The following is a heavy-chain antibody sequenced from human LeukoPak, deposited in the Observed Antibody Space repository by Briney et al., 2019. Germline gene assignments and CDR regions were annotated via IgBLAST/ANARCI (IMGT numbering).Heavy chain of an antibody. Sequence: GGSLRLSCAASGFTFSSYSMNWVRQAPGKGLEWVSYIGSSSSTIYYADSVKGRFTISRDNAKNSLYLHMNSLRAEDTAVYYCARDYGGSSPFDYWGQGTLVTVSS. CDR3: ARDYGGSSPFDY. V-gene: IGHV3-48*04. D-gene: IGHD4-23*01. CDR2: IGSSSSTI. J-gene: IGHJ4*02. CDR1: GFTFSSYS.